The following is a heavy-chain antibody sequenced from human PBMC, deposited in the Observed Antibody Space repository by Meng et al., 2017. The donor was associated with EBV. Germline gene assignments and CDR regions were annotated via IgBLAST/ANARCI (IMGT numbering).Heavy chain of an antibody. D-gene: IGHD3-22*01. CDR2: ISAYNGNT. V-gene: IGHV1-18*01. J-gene: IGHJ4*02. CDR3: ARDGRLYDTPSPFDY. Sequence: VQLAQPGAEVKKPGASVKVSCKASGYTFTSYGISWVQQAPGQGLEWMGWISAYNGNTNYAQKLQGRVTMTTDTSTSTAYMELRSPRSDDTAVYYCARDGRLYDTPSPFDYWGQGTLVTVSS. CDR1: GYTFTSYG.